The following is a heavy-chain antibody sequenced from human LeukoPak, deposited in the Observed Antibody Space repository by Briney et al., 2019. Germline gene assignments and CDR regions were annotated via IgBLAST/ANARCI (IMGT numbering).Heavy chain of an antibody. CDR3: AKDRSSSGWYALDN. CDR2: ISATGGST. CDR1: GFTFSSYA. J-gene: IGHJ4*02. Sequence: GGSLRLSCAASGFTFSSYAINWVRQAPGKGLEWVSAISATGGSTNYADSVKGRFTISRDNSKNTLYMQMNSLRDEGTAVYYCAKDRSSSGWYALDNWGQGTLVTVAS. V-gene: IGHV3-23*01. D-gene: IGHD6-19*01.